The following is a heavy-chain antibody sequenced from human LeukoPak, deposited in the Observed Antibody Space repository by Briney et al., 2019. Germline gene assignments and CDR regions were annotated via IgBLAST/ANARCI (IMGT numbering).Heavy chain of an antibody. CDR2: ISSGSSTI. J-gene: IGHJ4*02. CDR1: GFTFSNYG. Sequence: GGSLRLSCAASGFTFSNYGMNWVRQAPGKGLEWVSYISSGSSTIYYADSVKGRFTFSRDNAKNSLYLQMNSLRDEDTAVYYCARQVPPDYWGQGTLVTVSS. CDR3: ARQVPPDY. V-gene: IGHV3-48*02.